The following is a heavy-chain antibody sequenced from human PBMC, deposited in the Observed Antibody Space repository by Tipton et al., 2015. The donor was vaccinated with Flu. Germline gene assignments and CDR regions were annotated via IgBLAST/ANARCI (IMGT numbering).Heavy chain of an antibody. V-gene: IGHV4-59*01. Sequence: TLSLTCTVSGGSISSYYWSWIRQPPGKGLEWIGYIYYSGSTNYNPSLKSRVTISVDTSKNQFSLKLSSVTAADTAVYYCARDVTAPGAYYSYMDVWGKGTTVTVSS. CDR1: GGSISSYY. CDR2: IYYSGST. CDR3: ARDVTAPGAYYSYMDV. D-gene: IGHD1-20*01. J-gene: IGHJ6*03.